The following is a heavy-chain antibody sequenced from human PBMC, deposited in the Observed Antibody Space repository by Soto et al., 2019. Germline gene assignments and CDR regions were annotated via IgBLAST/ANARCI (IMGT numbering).Heavy chain of an antibody. V-gene: IGHV4-39*07. CDR1: GGSISSSSYY. D-gene: IGHD5-12*01. Sequence: PSETLSLTCTVSGGSISSSSYYWGWIRQPPGKGLEWIGSFYYSGSTYYNPSLKSRVTISVDTSKNQFSLKLSSVTAADTAVYYCARWLGYGPHFDYWGQGTLVTVSS. CDR2: FYYSGST. J-gene: IGHJ4*02. CDR3: ARWLGYGPHFDY.